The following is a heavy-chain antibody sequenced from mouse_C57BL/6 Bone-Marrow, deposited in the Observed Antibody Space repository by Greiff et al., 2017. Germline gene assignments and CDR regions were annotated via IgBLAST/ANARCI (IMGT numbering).Heavy chain of an antibody. J-gene: IGHJ4*01. D-gene: IGHD1-1*01. V-gene: IGHV1-69*01. CDR3: ARTFITTVVAGGYYAMDY. CDR2: IDPSDSYT. CDR1: GYTFTSYW. Sequence: QVQLQQPGAELVMPGASVKLSCKASGYTFTSYWMHWVKQRPGQGLEWIGEIDPSDSYTNYNQKFKGKSTLTVDKSSSTAYMQLSSLTAADSAVYYWARTFITTVVAGGYYAMDYWGQGTSVTVSS.